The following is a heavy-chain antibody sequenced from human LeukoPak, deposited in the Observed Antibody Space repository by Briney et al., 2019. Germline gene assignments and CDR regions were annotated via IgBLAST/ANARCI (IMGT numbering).Heavy chain of an antibody. Sequence: PSETLSLTCTVSGGSISSSSYYWGWIRQPPGKGLEWIGSIYYSGSTYYNPSLKSRVTVSVDTSKNQFSLKLSSVTAADTAVYYCARGFIAARRGSWFDPWGQGTLVTVSS. J-gene: IGHJ5*02. CDR1: GGSISSSSYY. D-gene: IGHD6-6*01. V-gene: IGHV4-39*01. CDR2: IYYSGST. CDR3: ARGFIAARRGSWFDP.